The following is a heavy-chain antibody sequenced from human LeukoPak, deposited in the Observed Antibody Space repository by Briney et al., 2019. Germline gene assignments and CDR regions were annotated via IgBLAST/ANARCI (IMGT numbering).Heavy chain of an antibody. CDR1: SGSISSYY. J-gene: IGHJ6*02. CDR3: ARGGGSYYFYHYYGLDV. Sequence: PSETLSLTCTVSSGSISSYYWSWIRQPPGKGLEWIGYIYYSGSTNYNPSLKSRVTISVDTSKNQFSLKLSSVTAADTAVYYCARGGGSYYFYHYYGLDVWGQGTTVTVSS. V-gene: IGHV4-59*01. CDR2: IYYSGST. D-gene: IGHD1-26*01.